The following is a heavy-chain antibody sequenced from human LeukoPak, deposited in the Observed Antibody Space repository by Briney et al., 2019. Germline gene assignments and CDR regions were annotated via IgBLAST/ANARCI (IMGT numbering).Heavy chain of an antibody. CDR1: GFTFSSYW. CDR2: IKQDGSEK. Sequence: QSGGSLRLSCAASGFTFSSYWMNWVRQAPGKGLEWVANIKQDGSEKNYVDSVKGRFTISRDNAKNSVYLQMNSLRAEDTAVYYCASDVWFGEPDYWGQGTLVTVSS. V-gene: IGHV3-7*01. CDR3: ASDVWFGEPDY. D-gene: IGHD3-10*01. J-gene: IGHJ4*02.